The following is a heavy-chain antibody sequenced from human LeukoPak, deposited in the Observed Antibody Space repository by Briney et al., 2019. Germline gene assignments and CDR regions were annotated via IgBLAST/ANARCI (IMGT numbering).Heavy chain of an antibody. CDR1: GFTFSSYA. Sequence: GGSLRLSCAASGFTFSSYAMHWVRQAPGKGLEWVAVISYDGSNKYYADSVKGRFTISRDNSKNTLYLQMNSLRAEDTAVYYCARGGAVGIFDYWGQGTLVTVSS. J-gene: IGHJ4*02. CDR3: ARGGAVGIFDY. CDR2: ISYDGSNK. V-gene: IGHV3-30*04. D-gene: IGHD1-14*01.